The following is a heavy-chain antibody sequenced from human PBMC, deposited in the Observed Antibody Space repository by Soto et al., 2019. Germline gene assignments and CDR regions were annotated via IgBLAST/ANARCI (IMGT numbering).Heavy chain of an antibody. Sequence: EEPLVETGGGLIQPGGSLRLSCAVSGFTVIRDYMNWVRQAPGKGLEWVSVIYSGGTTYHADSVKGRFTISRDNSGNTLFLQMNSLRAEDTAMYYCARSTEWNAFDLWGQGTMVTVSS. D-gene: IGHD3-3*01. V-gene: IGHV3-53*02. CDR2: IYSGGTT. J-gene: IGHJ3*01. CDR3: ARSTEWNAFDL. CDR1: GFTVIRDY.